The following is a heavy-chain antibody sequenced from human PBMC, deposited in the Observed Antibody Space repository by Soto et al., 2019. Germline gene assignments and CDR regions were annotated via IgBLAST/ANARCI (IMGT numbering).Heavy chain of an antibody. V-gene: IGHV1-24*01. CDR2: FDPEDGET. D-gene: IGHD3-22*01. Sequence: ASVKVSCKVSGYTLTELSMHWVRQAPGKGLEWMGGFDPEDGETIYAQKFQGRVTMTEDTSTDTAYMELSSLRSEDTAVYYCATSRYDSSGYYYYYYGMDVWGQGTTVTVSS. J-gene: IGHJ6*02. CDR3: ATSRYDSSGYYYYYYGMDV. CDR1: GYTLTELS.